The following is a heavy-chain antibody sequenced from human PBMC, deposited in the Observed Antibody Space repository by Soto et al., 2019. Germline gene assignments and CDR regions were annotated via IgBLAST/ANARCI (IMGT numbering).Heavy chain of an antibody. CDR3: ARELYYDFWSGFNTHPYYFDD. Sequence: QVQLVESGGGVVQPGRSLRLSCAASGFTFSRHTMHWVRQAPGKGLEWVAAISDDGSNTYYADSVKGRFTISRDNSKNTLYLQMPSLISEDPAVHHCARELYYDFWSGFNTHPYYFDDWGQGTLVTVSS. CDR2: ISDDGSNT. J-gene: IGHJ4*02. D-gene: IGHD3-3*01. CDR1: GFTFSRHT. V-gene: IGHV3-30-3*01.